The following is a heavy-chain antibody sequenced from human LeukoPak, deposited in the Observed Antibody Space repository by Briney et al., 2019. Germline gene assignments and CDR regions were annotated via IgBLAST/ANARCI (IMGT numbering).Heavy chain of an antibody. CDR1: GYTFTGYY. V-gene: IGHV1-2*02. CDR2: INPNSGGT. D-gene: IGHD1-26*01. CDR3: ARDARGGSYYGGNYFDY. Sequence: ASVKVSCKAPGYTFTGYYMHWVRQAPGQGLEWMGWINPNSGGTNYAQKFQGRVTMTRDTSISTAYMELSRLRSDDTAVYYCARDARGGSYYGGNYFDYWGQGTLVTVSS. J-gene: IGHJ4*02.